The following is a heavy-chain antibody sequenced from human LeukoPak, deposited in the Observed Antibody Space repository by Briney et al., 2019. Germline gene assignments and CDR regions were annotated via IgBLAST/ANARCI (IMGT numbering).Heavy chain of an antibody. CDR1: GFTFGDYA. V-gene: IGHV3-9*01. D-gene: IGHD6-19*01. Sequence: GGSLRLSCAAPGFTFGDYAMHWVRQAPGKGMEWDSGIRWNSGSIWYGDSVKGVFTISRDNAKNSLYLQMNSLRDEDTGLYYCAKGSPCSVAGLLDYWGQGTLVTVSS. CDR2: IRWNSGSI. J-gene: IGHJ4*02. CDR3: AKGSPCSVAGLLDY.